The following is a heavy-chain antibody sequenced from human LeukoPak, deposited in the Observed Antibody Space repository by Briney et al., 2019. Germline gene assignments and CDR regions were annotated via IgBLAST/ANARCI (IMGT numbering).Heavy chain of an antibody. CDR1: GGSISSSSYY. D-gene: IGHD2-2*01. CDR3: ARHYCSSTSCSKGGFDY. CDR2: IYYSGST. Sequence: PSETLSLTCTVSGGSISSSSYYWGWIRQPPGKGLEWIGGIYYSGSTYYNPSLKSRVTISVDTSKNQFSPKLSSVTAADTAVYYCARHYCSSTSCSKGGFDYWGQGTLVTVSS. J-gene: IGHJ4*02. V-gene: IGHV4-39*01.